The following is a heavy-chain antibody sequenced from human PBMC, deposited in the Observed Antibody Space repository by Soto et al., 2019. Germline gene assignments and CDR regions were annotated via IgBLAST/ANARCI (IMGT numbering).Heavy chain of an antibody. V-gene: IGHV3-30-3*01. CDR1: GFTFSSYA. CDR3: ARDFRGYSYGRTTDV. J-gene: IGHJ6*02. D-gene: IGHD5-18*01. Sequence: PGGSLRLSCAASGFTFSSYAMHWVRQAPGKGLEWVAVISYDGSNKYYADSVKGRFTISRDNSKNTLYLQMNSLRAEDTAVYYCARDFRGYSYGRTTDVWGQGTTVTVSS. CDR2: ISYDGSNK.